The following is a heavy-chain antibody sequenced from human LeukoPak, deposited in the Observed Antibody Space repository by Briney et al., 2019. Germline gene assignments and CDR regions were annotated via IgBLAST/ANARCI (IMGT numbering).Heavy chain of an antibody. CDR3: ARQGTDSGSYYNWFDP. Sequence: GESLKISCKGSGYSFTNYWIGWVRQMPGKGLELMGVIYPGDSATRYSPSFQGQVAISVDKSIRTAYLQWSSLKASDIAMYYCARQGTDSGSYYNWFDPWGQGTLVTVPS. CDR2: IYPGDSAT. V-gene: IGHV5-51*01. D-gene: IGHD1-26*01. CDR1: GYSFTNYW. J-gene: IGHJ5*02.